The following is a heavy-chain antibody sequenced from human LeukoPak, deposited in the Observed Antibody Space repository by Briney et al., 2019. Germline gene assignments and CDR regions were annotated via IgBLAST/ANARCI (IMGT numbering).Heavy chain of an antibody. J-gene: IGHJ4*02. Sequence: PGGSLRLSCAASGFTFDDYGMSWVRQAPGKGLEWVSGINWNGGSTGYADSVKGRFTISRDNAKNSLYLQMNSLRAEDTALYYCARAPDSSSRSDIDYRGQGTLVTVSS. V-gene: IGHV3-20*04. CDR3: ARAPDSSSRSDIDY. CDR1: GFTFDDYG. CDR2: INWNGGST. D-gene: IGHD6-13*01.